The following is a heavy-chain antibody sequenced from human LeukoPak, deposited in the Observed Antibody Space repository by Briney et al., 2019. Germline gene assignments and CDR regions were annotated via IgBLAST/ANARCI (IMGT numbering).Heavy chain of an antibody. J-gene: IGHJ4*02. CDR2: IIPIFGTA. CDR1: GYTFTSYD. D-gene: IGHD4-17*01. Sequence: SVKVSCKASGYTFTSYDISWVRQAPGQGLEWMGGIIPIFGTANYAQKFQGRVTITADKSTSTAYMELSSLRSEDTAVYYCASGDYGDYSDYWGQGTLVTVSS. V-gene: IGHV1-69*06. CDR3: ASGDYGDYSDY.